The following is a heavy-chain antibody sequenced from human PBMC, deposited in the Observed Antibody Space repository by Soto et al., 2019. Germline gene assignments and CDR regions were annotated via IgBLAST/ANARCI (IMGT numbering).Heavy chain of an antibody. CDR1: GFTFSSYA. D-gene: IGHD6-19*01. CDR2: ISGSGGST. CDR3: AKVTAVAGSKAY. V-gene: IGHV3-23*01. J-gene: IGHJ4*02. Sequence: GGSLRLSCAAAGFTFSSYAMSWVRQAPGKGLEWVSAISGSGGSTYYADSVKGRFTISRDNSKNTLYLQMNSLRAEDTAVYYCAKVTAVAGSKAYWGQGTLVTVSS.